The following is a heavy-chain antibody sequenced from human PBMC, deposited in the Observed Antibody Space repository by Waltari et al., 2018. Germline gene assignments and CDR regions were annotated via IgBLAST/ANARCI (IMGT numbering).Heavy chain of an antibody. CDR2: INHSGST. CDR1: GGSFSGYY. V-gene: IGHV4-34*01. CDR3: ARGKKSGVALSFAY. Sequence: QVQLQQWGAGLLKPSETLSLTCAVYGGSFSGYYWSWIRQPPGKGLEWIGEINHSGSTNYNPSLKSRVTISVDTSKNQFSLKLSSVTAADTAVYYCARGKKSGVALSFAYWGQGTLVTVSS. J-gene: IGHJ4*02. D-gene: IGHD1-26*01.